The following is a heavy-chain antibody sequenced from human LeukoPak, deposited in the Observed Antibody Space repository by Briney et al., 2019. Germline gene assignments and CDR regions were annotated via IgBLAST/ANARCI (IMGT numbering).Heavy chain of an antibody. V-gene: IGHV3-21*01. CDR3: ASVDTAMGYFDY. Sequence: GGSLRLSCAASGFTFSSYSMNWVRQAPGKGLEWVSSISSSSSYIYYADSVKGRFTISRDNAKNSLYLQMNSLRAEDTAVYYCASVDTAMGYFDYWGQGTLVTVSS. CDR1: GFTFSSYS. CDR2: ISSSSSYI. J-gene: IGHJ4*02. D-gene: IGHD5-18*01.